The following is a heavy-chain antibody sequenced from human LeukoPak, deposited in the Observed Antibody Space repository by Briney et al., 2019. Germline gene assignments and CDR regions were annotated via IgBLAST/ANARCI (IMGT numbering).Heavy chain of an antibody. CDR1: GGSFSGYY. CDR3: ARERPNWFDP. Sequence: SETLSLTCAVYGGSFSGYYWSWIRQPPGKGLEWIGEINHSGSTNYNPSLKSRVTISVDTSKNQFSLKLSSVTAADTAVYYCARERPNWFDPWGQGTLVTVSS. V-gene: IGHV4-34*01. CDR2: INHSGST. J-gene: IGHJ5*02.